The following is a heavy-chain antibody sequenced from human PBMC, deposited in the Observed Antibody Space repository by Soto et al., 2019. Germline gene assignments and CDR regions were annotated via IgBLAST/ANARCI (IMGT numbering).Heavy chain of an antibody. CDR2: MNPNSGNT. V-gene: IGHV1-8*01. CDR3: ARAAGLYYYYYYMDV. J-gene: IGHJ6*03. Sequence: GASVKTSCKASGYTFTCYDINWVRQATGQGLEWMGWMNPNSGNTGYAQKFQGRVTMTRNTSISTAYMELSSLRSEDTAVYYCARAAGLYYYYYYMDVWGKGTTVTVSS. D-gene: IGHD6-19*01. CDR1: GYTFTCYD.